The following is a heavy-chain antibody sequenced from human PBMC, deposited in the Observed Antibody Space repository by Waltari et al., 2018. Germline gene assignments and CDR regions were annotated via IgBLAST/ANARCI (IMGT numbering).Heavy chain of an antibody. CDR3: ARRGLEAAGWYFDY. CDR2: IYPGDSDA. V-gene: IGHV5-51*01. CDR1: GYSFPASW. Sequence: EFPWVHPGPEVKRPGELLRSPGRVLGYSFPASWIGWVRQMPGKSLEWMGIIYPGDSDARYSPSFEGQVTISADKSITTAYLQWSSLKASDTAMYYCARRGLEAAGWYFDYWGQGTLVTVSS. D-gene: IGHD6-25*01. J-gene: IGHJ4*02.